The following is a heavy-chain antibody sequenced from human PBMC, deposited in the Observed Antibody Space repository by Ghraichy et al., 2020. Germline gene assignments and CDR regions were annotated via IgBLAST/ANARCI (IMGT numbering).Heavy chain of an antibody. CDR1: GFTFSSYD. CDR2: IGTAGDT. Sequence: GGSLRLSCAASGFTFSSYDMHWVRQATGKGLEWVSAIGTAGDTYYPGSVKGRFTISRENAKNSWYRQMNSLRAGDTAVYYCAREKKWGAFDIGGQGTMVTVSS. V-gene: IGHV3-13*04. J-gene: IGHJ3*02. CDR3: AREKKWGAFDI. D-gene: IGHD1-26*01.